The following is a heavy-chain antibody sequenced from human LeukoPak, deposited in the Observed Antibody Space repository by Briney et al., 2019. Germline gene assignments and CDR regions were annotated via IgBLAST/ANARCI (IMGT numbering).Heavy chain of an antibody. CDR1: GFTFRNYV. V-gene: IGHV3-30*03. Sequence: GGSLRLSCATSGFTFRNYVMHWVRQAPGKGLEWLALLSSDGTNDYYADSVKGRFTISRDTSKNTLYLQMNSLKNEDTAVYYCARDPEYSSSSFDYWGQGTLVTVSS. CDR2: LSSDGTND. J-gene: IGHJ4*02. D-gene: IGHD6-6*01. CDR3: ARDPEYSSSSFDY.